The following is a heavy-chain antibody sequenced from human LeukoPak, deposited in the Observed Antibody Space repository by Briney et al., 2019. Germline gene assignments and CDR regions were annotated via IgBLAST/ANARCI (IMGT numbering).Heavy chain of an antibody. CDR2: INPNSGGT. J-gene: IGHJ4*02. Sequence: GASVKVSCKASGYTFTSYYMHWVRQAPGQGLEWMGWINPNSGGTNYAQKFQGRVTMTRDTSISTAYMELSRLRSDDTAVYYCAREPTQKHIVVVTALDYWGQGTLVTVSS. V-gene: IGHV1-2*02. D-gene: IGHD2-21*02. CDR3: AREPTQKHIVVVTALDY. CDR1: GYTFTSYY.